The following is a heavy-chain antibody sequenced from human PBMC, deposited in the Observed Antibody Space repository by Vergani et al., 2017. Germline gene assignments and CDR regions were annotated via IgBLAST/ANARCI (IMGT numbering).Heavy chain of an antibody. J-gene: IGHJ4*02. CDR2: IYSGGGT. D-gene: IGHD2-2*01. Sequence: EVQLEESGGGLIQPGGSLRLSCAASGFTVSSNYMTWVRQAPGKGLEWVAMIYSGGGTNYADSVKGRFTVSRGTSENTLYLQMNSLRAEDTAVYYCAKARGDIVVVPAAPTPYFDYWGQGTLVTVSS. CDR1: GFTVSSNY. V-gene: IGHV3-53*01. CDR3: AKARGDIVVVPAAPTPYFDY.